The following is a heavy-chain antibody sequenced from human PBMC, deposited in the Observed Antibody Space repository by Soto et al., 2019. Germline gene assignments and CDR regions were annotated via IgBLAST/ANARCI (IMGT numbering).Heavy chain of an antibody. V-gene: IGHV4-31*03. CDR2: IYYSGST. CDR1: GGSISSGGYY. D-gene: IGHD2-2*01. J-gene: IGHJ6*03. Sequence: SETLSLTCTVSGGSISSGGYYWSWIRQHPGKGLEWIGYIYYSGSTYYNPSLKSRVTISVDTSKNQFSLKLSSVTAADTAVYYCARLSTGVPAAPFQKKNYYYYMDVWGKGTTVTVSS. CDR3: ARLSTGVPAAPFQKKNYYYYMDV.